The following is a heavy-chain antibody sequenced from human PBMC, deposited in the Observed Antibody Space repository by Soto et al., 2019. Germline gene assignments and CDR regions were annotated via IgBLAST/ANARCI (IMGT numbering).Heavy chain of an antibody. CDR3: ARAGLGGGTTSPPKGSGMDV. CDR2: IYYSGST. J-gene: IGHJ6*02. D-gene: IGHD1-1*01. CDR1: GGSISSYY. Sequence: SETLSLTCTVSGGSISSYYWSWILQPPGKGLEWIGYIYYSGSTNYNPSLKSRVTISVDTPKNQFSLKLSSVTAADTAVYYCARAGLGGGTTSPPKGSGMDVWGQGTTVTVSS. V-gene: IGHV4-59*13.